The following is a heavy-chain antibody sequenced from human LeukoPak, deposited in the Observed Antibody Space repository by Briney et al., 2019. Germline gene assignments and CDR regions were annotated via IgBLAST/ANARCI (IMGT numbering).Heavy chain of an antibody. CDR3: ARGSYGMDV. J-gene: IGHJ6*02. V-gene: IGHV3-23*01. CDR1: GFTFTTYA. Sequence: GGSLRLSCAASGFTFTTYAMSWVRRAPGKGLEWVSSVSKSDGTTYYADSVKGRLTISRDNSKNTLHLQMNGLRAEDTAVYYCARGSYGMDVWGQGTTVTVSS. CDR2: VSKSDGTT.